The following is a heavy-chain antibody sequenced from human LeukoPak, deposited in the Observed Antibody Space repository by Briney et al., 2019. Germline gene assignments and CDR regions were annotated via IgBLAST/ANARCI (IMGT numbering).Heavy chain of an antibody. CDR1: GGTFSSYA. Sequence: ASVKVSCKASGGTFSSYAISWVRQAPGQGLEWMGWIIPIFGTANYAQKFQGRVTITADESTSTAYMELSSLRSEDTAVYYCARDFGPEGYCSGGSCPKDSDAFDIWGQGTMVTVSS. CDR2: IIPIFGTA. J-gene: IGHJ3*02. D-gene: IGHD2-15*01. V-gene: IGHV1-69*13. CDR3: ARDFGPEGYCSGGSCPKDSDAFDI.